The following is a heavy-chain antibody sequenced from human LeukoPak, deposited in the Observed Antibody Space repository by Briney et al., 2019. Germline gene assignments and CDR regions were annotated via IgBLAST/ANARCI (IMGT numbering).Heavy chain of an antibody. Sequence: GGSLRLSCAASGFTFSDQYMSWIRQAPGKGLEWVSYISSSGNTIYNADSVKGRFTISRDNAKNSLYLQMNSLRAEDTAVYYCARDFNWGQGTLVTVSS. CDR2: ISSSGNTI. J-gene: IGHJ4*02. CDR3: ARDFN. V-gene: IGHV3-11*01. CDR1: GFTFSDQY.